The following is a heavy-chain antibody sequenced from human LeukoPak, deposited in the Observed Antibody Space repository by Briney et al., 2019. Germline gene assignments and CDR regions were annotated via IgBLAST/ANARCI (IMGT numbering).Heavy chain of an antibody. V-gene: IGHV4-38-2*01. CDR3: ARHGDFLSGYWRH. Sequence: PSETLSLTCAVSGYSISSGYYWGWIRQPPGKGLEWIGSIYHSGSTYYNPSLKSRVTISVGTSKNQFSLKLSSVTAADTAVYYCARHGDFLSGYWRHWGQGTLVTVSS. J-gene: IGHJ4*02. CDR2: IYHSGST. D-gene: IGHD3-3*01. CDR1: GYSISSGYY.